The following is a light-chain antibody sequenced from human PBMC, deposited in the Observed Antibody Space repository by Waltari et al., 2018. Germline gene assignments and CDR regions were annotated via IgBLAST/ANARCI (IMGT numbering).Light chain of an antibody. Sequence: EIVMTQPPATLSVSPGERATPSCRASQGVSSNLAWYQQRPGQAPWLLIHGASTRATGIPARFSGSESGTEFTLTISSLQSEDFAVYHCQQYNEWPRTFGQGTKVEIK. CDR1: QGVSSN. V-gene: IGKV3-15*01. J-gene: IGKJ1*01. CDR3: QQYNEWPRT. CDR2: GAS.